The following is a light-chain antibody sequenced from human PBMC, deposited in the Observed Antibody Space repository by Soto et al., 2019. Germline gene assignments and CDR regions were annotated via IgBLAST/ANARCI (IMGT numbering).Light chain of an antibody. Sequence: IQMTQSPSSLSASVGDRVTITCRASQGIRNYLAWFQQKPGKAPQPLIYAASSLNSGVPSRFSGSTSGTDFTLTISSLQPEDFATYYCQEYITPLFTFGQGTKLEI. V-gene: IGKV1-16*01. CDR3: QEYITPLFT. J-gene: IGKJ2*01. CDR1: QGIRNY. CDR2: AAS.